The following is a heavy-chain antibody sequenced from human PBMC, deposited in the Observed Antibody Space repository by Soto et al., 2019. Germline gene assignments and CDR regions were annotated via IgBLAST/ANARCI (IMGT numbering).Heavy chain of an antibody. CDR3: ARAGGLGAVAADY. CDR1: GGSISSGGYS. Sequence: QLQLQESGSGLVKPSQTLSLTCAVSGGSISSGGYSWSWIRQLPGKGMEWIGYIYHSGSTYYKPTLTSPVTPSLDRSKNQLSLKLSSVTAADTAVYYCARAGGLGAVAADYWGQGTLVTVSS. V-gene: IGHV4-30-2*01. J-gene: IGHJ4*02. D-gene: IGHD6-19*01. CDR2: IYHSGST.